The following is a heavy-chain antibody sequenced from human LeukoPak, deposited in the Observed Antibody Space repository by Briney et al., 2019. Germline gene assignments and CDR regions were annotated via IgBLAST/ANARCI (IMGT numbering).Heavy chain of an antibody. V-gene: IGHV3-21*01. Sequence: GGSLRLSCAASGFTFSSYSMNWVRQAPGKGLEWVSSISSSSYIYYADSVKGRFTISRDNAKNSLYLQMNSLRAEDTAVYYCAFASARESADYWGQGTLVTVSS. CDR3: AFASARESADY. CDR1: GFTFSSYS. CDR2: ISSSSYI. J-gene: IGHJ4*02. D-gene: IGHD3-10*01.